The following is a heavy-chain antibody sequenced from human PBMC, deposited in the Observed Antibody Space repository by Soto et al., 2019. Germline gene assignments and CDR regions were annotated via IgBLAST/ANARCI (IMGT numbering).Heavy chain of an antibody. CDR2: ISSSSSYI. V-gene: IGHV3-21*01. CDR3: ARGIVGGSRRFDP. CDR1: GFTFSSYS. J-gene: IGHJ5*02. D-gene: IGHD1-26*01. Sequence: GGSLRLSCAASGFTFSSYSMNWVRQAPGKGLEWASSISSSSSYIYYADSVKGRFTISRDNAKNSLYLQMNSLRAEDTAVYYCARGIVGGSRRFDPWGQGTLVTVSS.